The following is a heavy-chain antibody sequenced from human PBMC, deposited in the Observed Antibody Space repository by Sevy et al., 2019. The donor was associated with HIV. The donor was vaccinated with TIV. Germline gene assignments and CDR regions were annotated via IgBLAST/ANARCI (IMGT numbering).Heavy chain of an antibody. CDR2: ISVYNDDT. CDR3: ARDRGGIVLEVAAVLVY. J-gene: IGHJ4*02. V-gene: IGHV1-18*01. Sequence: ASVKVSCKASGYTFNSYGISWVRQAPGQGLEWMGWISVYNDDTNYAQKLQGRLTMTTDTSTSTAYMELRSLRSDDTAVYYCARDRGGIVLEVAAVLVYWGQGTLVTVSS. D-gene: IGHD2-15*01. CDR1: GYTFNSYG.